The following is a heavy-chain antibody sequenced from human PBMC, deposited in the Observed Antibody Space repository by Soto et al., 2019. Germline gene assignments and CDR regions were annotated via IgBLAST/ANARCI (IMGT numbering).Heavy chain of an antibody. CDR3: AKGAVPTSLYYFDY. Sequence: QVQLVESGGGVVQPGRSLRLSCAASGFTFSTYGVHWVRQAPGKGLGWVAVISSDGSEKYYAGSVKGRVSISRDNSKSTLYLQMDSLRTEDTAVYYCAKGAVPTSLYYFDYGGQGTVVTVSS. J-gene: IGHJ4*02. V-gene: IGHV3-30*18. CDR1: GFTFSTYG. D-gene: IGHD4-17*01. CDR2: ISSDGSEK.